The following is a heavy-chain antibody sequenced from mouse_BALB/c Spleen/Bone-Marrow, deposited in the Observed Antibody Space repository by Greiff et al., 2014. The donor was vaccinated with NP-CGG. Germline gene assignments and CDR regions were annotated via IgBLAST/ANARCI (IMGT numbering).Heavy chain of an antibody. CDR1: GYAFTTYN. J-gene: IGHJ2*01. D-gene: IGHD2-1*01. CDR2: IDPDNGGT. V-gene: IGHV1S135*01. CDR3: ARGGNYQGNYFDY. Sequence: QESGPELVKPGASVKVSCKASGYAFTTYNMYWVKQSHGKSLEWIGYIDPDNGGTSYNQKFKGKATLTVDKSSSTAYMHLNSLTSEDSAVYYCARGGNYQGNYFDYWGQGTTLTVSS.